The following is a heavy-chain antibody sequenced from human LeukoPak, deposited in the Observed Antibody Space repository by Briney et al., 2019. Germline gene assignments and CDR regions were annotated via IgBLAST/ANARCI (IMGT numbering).Heavy chain of an antibody. CDR1: GGSFSGYY. CDR3: ARQRVEYCTNSVCYGFDY. J-gene: IGHJ4*02. V-gene: IGHV4-34*01. Sequence: PSETLSLTCAVYGGSFSGYYWSWIRQPPGKGLEWIGEINHSGSTNYNPSLKRRVTISVDTSKNQFSLKLSSVTAADTAVYYCARQRVEYCTNSVCYGFDYWGQGTLVTVSS. CDR2: INHSGST. D-gene: IGHD2-8*01.